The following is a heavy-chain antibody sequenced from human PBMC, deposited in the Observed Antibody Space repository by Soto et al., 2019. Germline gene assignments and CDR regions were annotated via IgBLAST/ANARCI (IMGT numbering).Heavy chain of an antibody. CDR3: ARHLGRAAAGTKWFDP. CDR2: INHSGST. J-gene: IGHJ5*02. D-gene: IGHD6-13*01. V-gene: IGHV4-34*01. CDR1: GGSFSGYY. Sequence: PSETLSLTCAVYGGSFSGYYWSWIRQPPGKGLEWIGEINHSGSTNYNPSLKSRVTISVDTSKNQFSLKLSSVTAADTAVYYCARHLGRAAAGTKWFDPWGQGTLVTVSS.